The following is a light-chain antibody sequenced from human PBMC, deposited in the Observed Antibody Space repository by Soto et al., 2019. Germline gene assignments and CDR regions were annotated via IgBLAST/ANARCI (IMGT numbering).Light chain of an antibody. J-gene: IGKJ2*01. CDR2: GAS. V-gene: IGKV3-15*01. CDR3: QQYTNWPYT. CDR1: QGVGSN. Sequence: EIVMTQSPATLSVSPGERASLSCRASQGVGSNLAWYQQTAGQAPRLLIYGASTMATGIPARFSGSGSGTEFTLTISSLQSEDFAVYSCQQYTNWPYTFGQGTKLEIK.